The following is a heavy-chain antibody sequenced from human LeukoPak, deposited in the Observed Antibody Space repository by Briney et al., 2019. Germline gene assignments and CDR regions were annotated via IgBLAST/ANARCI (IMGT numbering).Heavy chain of an antibody. D-gene: IGHD2-2*01. V-gene: IGHV3-21*01. CDR1: GFTFSRYS. J-gene: IGHJ6*02. CDR3: ARDCRGGTSCLGGSIDYYCYGMDV. CDR2: MSSSSSYI. Sequence: PGGSLRLSCAGSGFTFSRYSMNWVRQAPGKGLEWVSSMSSSSSYIKYADSVKGRFTISRDNAKNSLYLQMNSLRAEDTAVYYCARDCRGGTSCLGGSIDYYCYGMDVWGQGTTVTVSS.